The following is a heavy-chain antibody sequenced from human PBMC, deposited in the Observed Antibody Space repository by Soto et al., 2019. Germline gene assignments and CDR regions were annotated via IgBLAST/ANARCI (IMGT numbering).Heavy chain of an antibody. Sequence: SETLSLTCTVSGGSIGSSNYYWGWIRQPPGKGLEWIGSIHHSGITYYNPSLKSRVTISVYTPESQFSLTASDTAMYYCARHHFAGGGEDYWGQGTLVTVSS. CDR1: GGSIGSSNYY. J-gene: IGHJ4*02. CDR3: ARHHFAGGGEDY. CDR2: IHHSGIT. D-gene: IGHD3-16*01. V-gene: IGHV4-39*01.